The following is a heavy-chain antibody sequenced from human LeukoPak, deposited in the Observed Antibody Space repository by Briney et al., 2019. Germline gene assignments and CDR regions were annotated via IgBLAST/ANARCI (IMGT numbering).Heavy chain of an antibody. Sequence: PSETLSLTCTVSGGSISSSSHYWGWIRQPPGKGLEWIGVSTYYNPSLKNRVTISRDTSKNQFSLKLNSVTAADTAVYYCARHSRTYYDFDYWGQGTLVTVSS. CDR3: ARHSRTYYDFDY. J-gene: IGHJ4*02. D-gene: IGHD1-26*01. CDR2: VST. V-gene: IGHV4-39*01. CDR1: GGSISSSSHY.